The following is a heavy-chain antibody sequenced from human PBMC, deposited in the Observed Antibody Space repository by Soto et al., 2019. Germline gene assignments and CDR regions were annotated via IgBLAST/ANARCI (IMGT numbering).Heavy chain of an antibody. CDR3: ARDDGRIAVAGTCDY. CDR2: IWYDGSNK. D-gene: IGHD6-19*01. J-gene: IGHJ4*02. Sequence: QVQLVESGGGVVQPGRSLRLSCAASGFTFSTYGMHWVRQAPGKGLEWVAVIWYDGSNKYYADSVKARFTISRDNSKNTLYLQMNSLRAEDTAVYYCARDDGRIAVAGTCDYWGQGTLVTVSS. V-gene: IGHV3-33*01. CDR1: GFTFSTYG.